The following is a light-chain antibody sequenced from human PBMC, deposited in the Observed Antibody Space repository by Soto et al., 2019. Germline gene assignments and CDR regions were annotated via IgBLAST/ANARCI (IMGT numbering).Light chain of an antibody. J-gene: IGKJ1*01. Sequence: DIVLTQSPLSLPVTPGVPASISCRSSQSLLHSNGNIYLDWYLQKPGQSPQLLIYLGSIRASGVPDRFSGSGAGTDFTPKITRVEAEDVGLFYCMQAIQAPRTFGLGTKVEIK. CDR2: LGS. CDR1: QSLLHSNGNIY. V-gene: IGKV2-28*01. CDR3: MQAIQAPRT.